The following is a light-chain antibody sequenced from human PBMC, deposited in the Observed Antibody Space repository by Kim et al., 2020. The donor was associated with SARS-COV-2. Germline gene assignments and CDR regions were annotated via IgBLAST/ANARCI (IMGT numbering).Light chain of an antibody. Sequence: SYELTQPPSVSVSPGQTARITCSGDALTKQYTSWYQQKPGQAPVLVIYQDSERPSGIPERFSGSSSGTTVTLTISGIQAEDEADYYCQAADSSDSYAVFGGGTQVTVL. CDR1: ALTKQY. CDR3: QAADSSDSYAV. V-gene: IGLV3-25*03. CDR2: QDS. J-gene: IGLJ7*01.